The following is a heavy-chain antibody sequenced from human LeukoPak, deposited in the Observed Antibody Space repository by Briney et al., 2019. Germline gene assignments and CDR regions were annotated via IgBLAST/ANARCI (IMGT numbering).Heavy chain of an antibody. D-gene: IGHD1-26*01. J-gene: IGHJ3*02. CDR3: AKDSGSYQSAFDI. Sequence: GRSLRLSCAASGFTFDDYAMHWVRQAPGKGLEWVSGISWNSGSIGYADSVKGRFTISRDNAKNSLYLQMNSLRAEDTALYYCAKDSGSYQSAFDIWGQGTMVTVSS. CDR2: ISWNSGSI. CDR1: GFTFDDYA. V-gene: IGHV3-9*01.